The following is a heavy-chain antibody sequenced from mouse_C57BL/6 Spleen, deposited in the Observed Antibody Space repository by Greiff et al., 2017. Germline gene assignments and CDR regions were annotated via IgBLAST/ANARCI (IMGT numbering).Heavy chain of an antibody. Sequence: QVQLQQSGTELVKPGASVKLSCKASGYTFTSYWMHWVKQRPGQGLEWIGNINPSNGGTNYNEKFKSKATLTVDKSSSTAYMQLSSLTSEDSAVYYCAGAGGLRGYFDVWGTGTTVTVSS. CDR3: AGAGGLRGYFDV. V-gene: IGHV1-53*01. J-gene: IGHJ1*03. D-gene: IGHD2-4*01. CDR2: INPSNGGT. CDR1: GYTFTSYW.